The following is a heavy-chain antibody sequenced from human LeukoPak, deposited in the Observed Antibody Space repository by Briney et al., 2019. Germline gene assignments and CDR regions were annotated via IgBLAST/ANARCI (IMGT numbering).Heavy chain of an antibody. CDR2: ISSSSSYI. CDR3: ARLPLYGDYGGSY. V-gene: IGHV3-21*01. CDR1: GFTFSSYS. Sequence: GGSLRLSCAASGFTFSSYSMNWVRQAPGKGLEWVSSISSSSSYIYYADSVKGRFTISRDNAKNSLYLQMNSLRAEDTAVYYCARLPLYGDYGGSYWGQGTLVTVPS. J-gene: IGHJ4*02. D-gene: IGHD4-17*01.